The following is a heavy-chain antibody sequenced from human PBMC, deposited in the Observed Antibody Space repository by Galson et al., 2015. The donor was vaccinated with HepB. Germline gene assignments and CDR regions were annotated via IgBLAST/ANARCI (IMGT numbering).Heavy chain of an antibody. Sequence: SLRLSCAASGFTFSSYAMHWVRQAPGKGLAYVSAINTNGGSTNYASSVKGRFTISRDNSKNTLYLQMGSLRAEGMAVYYCARLYCSGGSCYFDYWGQGTLVTVSS. J-gene: IGHJ4*02. D-gene: IGHD2-15*01. V-gene: IGHV3-64*01. CDR1: GFTFSSYA. CDR3: ARLYCSGGSCYFDY. CDR2: INTNGGST.